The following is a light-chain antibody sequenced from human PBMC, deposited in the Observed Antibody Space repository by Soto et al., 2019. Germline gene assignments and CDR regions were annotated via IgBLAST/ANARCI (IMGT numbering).Light chain of an antibody. Sequence: QSVLTQPASVSGSPGQSITISCTGTSSDVGGYNYVSWYQQHPGKAPKLMIYEVSNRPSGVPDRFSGSKSDTSASLAISGLQSEDEAEYYCAAWDDSLNGYVFGTGTKVTVL. CDR1: SSDVGGYNY. CDR2: EVS. V-gene: IGLV2-14*01. J-gene: IGLJ1*01. CDR3: AAWDDSLNGYV.